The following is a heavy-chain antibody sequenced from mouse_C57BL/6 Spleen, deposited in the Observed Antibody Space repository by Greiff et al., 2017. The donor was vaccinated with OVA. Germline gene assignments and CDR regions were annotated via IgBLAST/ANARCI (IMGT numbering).Heavy chain of an antibody. CDR2: IDPSDSYT. Sequence: QVQLQQPGAELVKPGASVKLSCKASGYTFTSYWMQWVKQRPGQGLEWIGEIDPSDSYTNYNQKFKGKATLTVDTSSSTAYMQLSSLTSEDSAVYYCARKRWDWYFDVWGTGTTVTVSS. V-gene: IGHV1-50*01. D-gene: IGHD1-1*02. J-gene: IGHJ1*03. CDR3: ARKRWDWYFDV. CDR1: GYTFTSYW.